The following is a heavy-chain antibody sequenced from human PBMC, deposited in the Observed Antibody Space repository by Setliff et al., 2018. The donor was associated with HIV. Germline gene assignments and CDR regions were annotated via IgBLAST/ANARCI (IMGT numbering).Heavy chain of an antibody. V-gene: IGHV4-34*01. J-gene: IGHJ6*03. Sequence: KTSEILSLTCAVYGGSFSGYSWTWIRQSPGKGLEWIGEMNHSEHYYNPTLKSRVTISMDTSKNQFSLELSSVTAADTALYYCARTITTFGVIGRGGRMDVWGKGTTGTV. CDR1: GGSFSGYS. CDR3: ARTITTFGVIGRGGRMDV. D-gene: IGHD3-3*01. CDR2: MNHSEH.